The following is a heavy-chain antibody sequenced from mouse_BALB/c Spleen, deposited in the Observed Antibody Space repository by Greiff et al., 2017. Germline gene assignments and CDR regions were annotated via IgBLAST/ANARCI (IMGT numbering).Heavy chain of an antibody. CDR1: GFTFSSYY. V-gene: IGHV5-6-2*01. CDR2: INSNGGST. D-gene: IGHD2-4*01. J-gene: IGHJ4*01. Sequence: EVQRVESGGGLVKLGGSLKLSCAASGFTFSSYYMSWVRQTPEKRLELVAAINSNGGSTYYPDTVKGRFTISRDNAKNTLYLQMSSLKSEDTALYYCARRSTMITTDAMDYWGQGTSDTVSS. CDR3: ARRSTMITTDAMDY.